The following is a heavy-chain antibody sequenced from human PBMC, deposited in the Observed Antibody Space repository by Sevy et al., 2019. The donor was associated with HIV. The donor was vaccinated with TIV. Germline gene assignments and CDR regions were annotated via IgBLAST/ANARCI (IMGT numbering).Heavy chain of an antibody. CDR2: IIPIFGTA. V-gene: IGHV1-69*13. CDR3: ARGGGLGNCGGGSCYSGTY. Sequence: ASVKVSCKASGGTFNTYAISWVRQAPGQGLEWMGGIIPIFGTANYAQNFQGRVAITADESTTTVFMELSSLRSEDTAGYYCARGGGLGNCGGGSCYSGTYWGQGTLVTVSS. J-gene: IGHJ4*02. CDR1: GGTFNTYA. D-gene: IGHD2-15*01.